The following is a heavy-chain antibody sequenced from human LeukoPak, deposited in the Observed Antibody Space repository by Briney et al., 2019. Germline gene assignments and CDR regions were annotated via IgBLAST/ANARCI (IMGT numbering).Heavy chain of an antibody. J-gene: IGHJ1*01. CDR2: INAGNGNT. V-gene: IGHV1-3*01. CDR3: ATWWELWGRGDFQH. Sequence: GASVKVSCKASGYTFTSYDINWVRQATGQGLEWMGWINAGNGNTKYSQKFQGRVTITRDTSTSTAYMELSCLRSEDTAVYYCATWWELWGRGDFQHWGQGTLVTVSS. D-gene: IGHD1-26*01. CDR1: GYTFTSYD.